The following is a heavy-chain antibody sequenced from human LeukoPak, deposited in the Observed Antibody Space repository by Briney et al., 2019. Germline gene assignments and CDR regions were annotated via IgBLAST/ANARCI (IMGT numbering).Heavy chain of an antibody. CDR3: ARESIIVGAAAFDY. V-gene: IGHV4-31*03. Sequence: SQTLSLTCTVSGGSISSGGNYWSWIRQHPGKGLEWIGYIYYSGSTYYNPSLKSRVTISVDTSENQFSLKLSSVTAADTAVYYCARESIIVGAAAFDYWGQGTLVTVSS. CDR2: IYYSGST. J-gene: IGHJ4*02. CDR1: GGSISSGGNY. D-gene: IGHD1-26*01.